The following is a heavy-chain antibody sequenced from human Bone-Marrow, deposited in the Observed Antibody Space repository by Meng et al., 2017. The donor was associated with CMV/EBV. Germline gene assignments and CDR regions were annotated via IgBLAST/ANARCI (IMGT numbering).Heavy chain of an antibody. J-gene: IGHJ4*02. Sequence: FFFSSYAMSWVRQAPGKGLEWVAGISSDGSITGYADSVKGRFTISRDNAKNTLYLQMNSLRAEDTAVYYCARASWTMFGELGAPNDYWGQGTLVTVSS. D-gene: IGHD3-10*02. V-gene: IGHV3-74*01. CDR2: ISSDGSIT. CDR1: FFFSSYA. CDR3: ARASWTMFGELGAPNDY.